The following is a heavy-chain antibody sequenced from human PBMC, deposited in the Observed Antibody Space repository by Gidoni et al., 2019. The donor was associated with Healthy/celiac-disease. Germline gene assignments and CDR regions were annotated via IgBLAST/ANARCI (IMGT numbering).Heavy chain of an antibody. V-gene: IGHV1-69*01. J-gene: IGHJ4*02. D-gene: IGHD4-17*01. Sequence: APGQGLEWMGGIIPIFCTANYAQKFQGRFTITADESTSTAYMELSSLRSEDTAVYYCARGYGDGDFDYWGQGTLVTVSS. CDR3: ARGYGDGDFDY. CDR2: IIPIFCTA.